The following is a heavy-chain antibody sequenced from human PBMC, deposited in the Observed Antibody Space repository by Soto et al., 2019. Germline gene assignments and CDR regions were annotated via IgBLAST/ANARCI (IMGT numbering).Heavy chain of an antibody. J-gene: IGHJ4*02. V-gene: IGHV1-18*04. CDR2: ISPNSGRA. D-gene: IGHD3-3*01. Sequence: QVQLVQSGAEMKRPGASVKVSCKASGYTFSKYDVSWVRQAPGQGLEWLGLISPNSGRASYSEKFQGRVTMSTDTPPAKDYLGLRRLRSDDTGVYYCVGRNFDVWTDYPDFGYWGQGTLVTVSS. CDR3: VGRNFDVWTDYPDFGY. CDR1: GYTFSKYD.